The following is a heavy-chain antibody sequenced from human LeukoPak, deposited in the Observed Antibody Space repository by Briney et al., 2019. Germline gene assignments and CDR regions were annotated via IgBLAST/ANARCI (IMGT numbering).Heavy chain of an antibody. CDR3: VSPPGRGGTLSPERDY. CDR2: ISSNGGST. Sequence: PGGSLRLSCSASGFTFGSYAMHWVRQAPGKGLEYVSAISSNGGSTYYADSVKGRFTISRDNSKNTLYLQMSSLRAEDTAVYYCVSPPGRGGTLSPERDYWGQGTLVTVSS. J-gene: IGHJ4*02. V-gene: IGHV3-64D*06. D-gene: IGHD2-15*01. CDR1: GFTFGSYA.